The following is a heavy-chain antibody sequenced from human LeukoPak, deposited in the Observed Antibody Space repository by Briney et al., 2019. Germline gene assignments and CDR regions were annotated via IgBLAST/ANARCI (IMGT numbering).Heavy chain of an antibody. V-gene: IGHV3-23*01. Sequence: PGGSLRLSCAASGFTFSSYAMSWVRQAPGKGLEWVSAIRGSGDNIYYADSVKGRFTISRDSSKKPLYLQMNILGAEDTAVYYCAKSDCSYISCYVLDYWGQGTQVTVSS. J-gene: IGHJ4*02. CDR2: IRGSGDNI. CDR1: GFTFSSYA. D-gene: IGHD2-2*01. CDR3: AKSDCSYISCYVLDY.